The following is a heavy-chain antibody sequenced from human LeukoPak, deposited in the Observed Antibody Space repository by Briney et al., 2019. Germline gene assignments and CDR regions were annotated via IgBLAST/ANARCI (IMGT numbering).Heavy chain of an antibody. CDR1: GDSISSSSSY. CDR2: IYYSGST. D-gene: IGHD4-17*01. J-gene: IGHJ3*02. V-gene: IGHV4-39*02. CDR3: ARDRDYEVPWGEPGAFDI. Sequence: PSETLSLTCTVSGDSISSSSSYWGWIRQPPGKGLEWIGSIYYSGSTYYNTSLKSRVTISVDTSKNQFSLKLNSVTPEDTAVYYCARDRDYEVPWGEPGAFDIWGQGTMVTVSS.